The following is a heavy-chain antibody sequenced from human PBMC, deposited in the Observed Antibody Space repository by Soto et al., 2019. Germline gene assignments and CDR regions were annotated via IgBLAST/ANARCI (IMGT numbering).Heavy chain of an antibody. D-gene: IGHD6-19*01. CDR2: ISGSGGST. CDR3: AKDHRYSSGLFYYYYYGMDV. CDR1: GFTFSSYA. J-gene: IGHJ6*02. Sequence: PGGSLRLSCAASGFTFSSYAMSWVRQAPGKGLEWVSAISGSGGSTYYADSVKGRFTISRDNSKNTLYLQMNSLRAEDTAVYYCAKDHRYSSGLFYYYYYGMDVWGQGTTGTVSS. V-gene: IGHV3-23*01.